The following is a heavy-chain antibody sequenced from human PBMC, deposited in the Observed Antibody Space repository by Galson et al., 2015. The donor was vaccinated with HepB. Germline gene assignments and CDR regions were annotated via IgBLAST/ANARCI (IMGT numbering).Heavy chain of an antibody. CDR3: AKGYGLFDS. J-gene: IGHJ5*01. CDR1: GFAFDSHA. CDR2: ISGNGDST. D-gene: IGHD5-18*01. Sequence: SLRLSCAASGFAFDSHAMSWVRQAPGRGLEWISGISGNGDSTFYADSVKGRFTVSRDNSNNMLYLQMNSLRAEDAGLYFCAKGYGLFDSWAQGILVTVSP. V-gene: IGHV3-23*01.